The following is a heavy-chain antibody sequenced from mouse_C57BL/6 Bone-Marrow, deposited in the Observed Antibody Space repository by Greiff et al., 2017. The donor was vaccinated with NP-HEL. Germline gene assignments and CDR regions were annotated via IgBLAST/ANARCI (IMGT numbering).Heavy chain of an antibody. J-gene: IGHJ4*01. V-gene: IGHV1-81*01. CDR1: GYTFTSYG. D-gene: IGHD1-1*01. CDR3: ARSPYYYGSSYKDYAMDY. CDR2: IYPRSGNT. Sequence: VKLMESGAELARPGASVKLSCKASGYTFTSYGISWVKQRTGQGLEWIGEIYPRSGNTYYNEKFKGKATLTADKSSSTAYMELRSLTSEDSAVYFCARSPYYYGSSYKDYAMDYWGQGTSVTVSS.